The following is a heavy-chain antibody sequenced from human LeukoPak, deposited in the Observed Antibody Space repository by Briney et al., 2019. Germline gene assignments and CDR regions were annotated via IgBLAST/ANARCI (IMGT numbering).Heavy chain of an antibody. D-gene: IGHD2-8*01. V-gene: IGHV4-4*07. CDR3: ARERVGDIVLMVYAPYYYYYMDV. CDR2: IYTSGST. CDR1: GGSISSYY. Sequence: PSETLSLTCTVSGGSISSYYWSWIRQPAGKGLEWIGRIYTSGSTNYNPSLKSRVTMSVDTSKNQFSLKLSSVPAADTAVYYCARERVGDIVLMVYAPYYYYYMDVWGKGTTVTVSS. J-gene: IGHJ6*03.